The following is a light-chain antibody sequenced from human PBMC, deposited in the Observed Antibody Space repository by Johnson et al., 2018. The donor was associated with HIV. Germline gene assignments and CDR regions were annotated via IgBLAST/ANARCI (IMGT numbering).Light chain of an antibody. CDR1: SSNIGNNY. CDR3: GTWDSRLSAPLV. CDR2: DNN. J-gene: IGLJ1*01. Sequence: QSVLTQPPSVSAAPGQKVTISCSGSSSNIGNNYVSWYQQLPGTAPKLLIYDNNKRPSGIPDRFSGSKSGTSATLGITGLQTGDEADYYCGTWDSRLSAPLVLGTGTKVTVL. V-gene: IGLV1-51*01.